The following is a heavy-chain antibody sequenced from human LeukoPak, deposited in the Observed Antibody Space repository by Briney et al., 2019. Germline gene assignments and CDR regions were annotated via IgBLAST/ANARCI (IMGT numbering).Heavy chain of an antibody. Sequence: SETLFLTCTVSGGSISGYYWSWIRQPPGKGLEWIGYIYYSGSTTYNPSLKSRVTISVDTSKNHFSLELSSVTAADTAVYYCARSAWTYDYWGQGTLVTVSS. CDR2: IYYSGST. J-gene: IGHJ4*02. CDR3: ARSAWTYDY. CDR1: GGSISGYY. D-gene: IGHD5-12*01. V-gene: IGHV4-59*01.